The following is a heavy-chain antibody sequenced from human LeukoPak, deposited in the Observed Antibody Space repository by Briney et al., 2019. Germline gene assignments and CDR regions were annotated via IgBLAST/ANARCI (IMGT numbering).Heavy chain of an antibody. J-gene: IGHJ4*02. CDR1: GFTFSSYA. CDR3: AKAHHGDYFFYFDY. CDR2: ISGSAIST. Sequence: PGGSLRLSCAASGFTFSSYAMSWVRQAPGKGLEWVSAISGSAISTYYADSVKGRFTISRDNSKNTLYLQMNSLRAEDTAVYYCAKAHHGDYFFYFDYWGQGTLVTVSS. V-gene: IGHV3-23*01. D-gene: IGHD4-17*01.